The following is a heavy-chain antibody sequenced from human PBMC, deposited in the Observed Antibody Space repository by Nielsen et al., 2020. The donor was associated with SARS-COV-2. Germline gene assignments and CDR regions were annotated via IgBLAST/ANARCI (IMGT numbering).Heavy chain of an antibody. V-gene: IGHV3-11*03. CDR2: ISGGSSYT. D-gene: IGHD3-10*01. CDR3: AWNYGSGSYYPGHDAFDI. J-gene: IGHJ3*02. Sequence: VRQMPGKGLEYISYISGGSSYTKYADSVQGRFTVSRDNAENSLYLQMNSLRAEDTAMYYCAWNYGSGSYYPGHDAFDIWGQGTMVTVSS.